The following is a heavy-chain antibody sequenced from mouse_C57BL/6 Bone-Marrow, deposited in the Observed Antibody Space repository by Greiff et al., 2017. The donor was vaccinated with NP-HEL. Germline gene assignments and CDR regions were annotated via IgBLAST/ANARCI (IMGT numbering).Heavy chain of an antibody. J-gene: IGHJ2*01. D-gene: IGHD1-1*01. CDR2: IDPSDSYT. CDR3: AREVYYGSSLFAY. V-gene: IGHV1-50*01. CDR1: GYTFTSYW. Sequence: QVQLQQPGAELVKPGASVKLSCKASGYTFTSYWMQWVKQRPGQGLEWIGEIDPSDSYTNYNQKFKGKATLTVDTSSSTAYMQLSSLTSEDSAVYYCAREVYYGSSLFAYWGQGTTLTVSS.